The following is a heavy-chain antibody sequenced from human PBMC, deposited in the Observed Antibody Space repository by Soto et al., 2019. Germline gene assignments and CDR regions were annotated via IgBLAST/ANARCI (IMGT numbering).Heavy chain of an antibody. V-gene: IGHV1-46*01. CDR2: INPSGGST. Sequence: QVQLVQSGAEVKKPGASVKVSCKESGYTFTSYYMHWVRQAPGQGLELKGIINPSGGSTNYAQKLQRRVTMIRYTHTGTVYMELGCLRSEETAVYYCARAGGYSYGSFLFAYWGQGTLVTVSA. J-gene: IGHJ4*02. D-gene: IGHD5-18*01. CDR1: GYTFTSYY. CDR3: ARAGGYSYGSFLFAY.